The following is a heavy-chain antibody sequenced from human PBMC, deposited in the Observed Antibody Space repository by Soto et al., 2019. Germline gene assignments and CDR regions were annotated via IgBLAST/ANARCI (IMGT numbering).Heavy chain of an antibody. D-gene: IGHD3-3*01. CDR2: ITDSSDTV. CDR1: GFSFINYN. CDR3: ARDFGHGYYLDY. V-gene: IGHV3-48*02. Sequence: GGSLRLSCVASGFSFINYNISCVRQSAGKGLEWVSYITDSSDTVHYADSVRGRFTISRDNAESSLYLQMNSLRDEDTAVYFCARDFGHGYYLDYWGRGTLVTVSS. J-gene: IGHJ4*02.